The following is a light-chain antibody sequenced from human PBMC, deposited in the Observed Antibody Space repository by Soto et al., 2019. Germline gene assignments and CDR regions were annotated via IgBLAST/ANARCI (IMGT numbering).Light chain of an antibody. CDR3: QQYSTYTPRT. CDR2: KAS. Sequence: DIQMTQSAATLSASVGDRVTITCRASQSISIWLAWYQQKPGKAPKILIYKASSLESGVPSRFSGSGSGTEFTLTISSLQPDGFATYYCQQYSTYTPRTFGQGTKVDIK. CDR1: QSISIW. V-gene: IGKV1-5*03. J-gene: IGKJ1*01.